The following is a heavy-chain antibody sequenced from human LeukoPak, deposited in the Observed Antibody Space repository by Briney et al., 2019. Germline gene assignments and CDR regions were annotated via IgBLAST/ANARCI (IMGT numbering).Heavy chain of an antibody. J-gene: IGHJ4*02. CDR3: ARVALTVYGEPLDY. D-gene: IGHD4-17*01. CDR2: IYSGGST. CDR1: GFTVSSNY. V-gene: IGHV3-66*01. Sequence: GGSLRLSCAASGFTVSSNYMSWVRQAPGKGLEWVSVIYSGGSTYYADSVKGRFTISRDNSKNTLYLQMNSLRAEDTAVYYCARVALTVYGEPLDYWGQGTLVTVSS.